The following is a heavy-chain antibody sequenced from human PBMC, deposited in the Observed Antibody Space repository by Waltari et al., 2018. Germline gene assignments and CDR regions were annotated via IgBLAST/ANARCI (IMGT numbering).Heavy chain of an antibody. CDR1: GLHLAGHA. CDR3: ASDPSIGSNLYRYFDF. V-gene: IGHV3-48*01. J-gene: IGHJ4*02. D-gene: IGHD2-8*01. CDR2: SSSSSGDI. Sequence: EVLLVVSVGGLVQPGGTLRLACPASGLHLAGHALLRVRQAAGKGLRWVSYSSSSSGDIYNADSVKRRFTIPRDNAKNSLYQQMNSLEADDTAVYYCASDPSIGSNLYRYFDFWGQGTLVTVSS.